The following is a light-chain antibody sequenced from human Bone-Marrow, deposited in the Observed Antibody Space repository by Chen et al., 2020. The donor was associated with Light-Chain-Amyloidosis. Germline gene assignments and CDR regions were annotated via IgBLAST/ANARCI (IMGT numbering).Light chain of an antibody. J-gene: IGLJ1*01. CDR2: KND. V-gene: IGLV1-47*01. Sequence: QSVLTQPPSASGTPGQRVTISCSGSTSNIGSNFVYWYQQLPGTAPKLLIHKNDQRPSGVPDRISGSKAGTSASRAISGLRSEDEADDYCAAWDDSLSGCFVVGTGTKVTVL. CDR3: AAWDDSLSGCFV. CDR1: TSNIGSNF.